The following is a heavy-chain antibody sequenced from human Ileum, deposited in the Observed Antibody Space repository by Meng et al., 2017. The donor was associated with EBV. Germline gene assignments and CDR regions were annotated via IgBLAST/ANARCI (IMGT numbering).Heavy chain of an antibody. Sequence: QGQLVQSVREVKKPGASVKVSCKASGYTFTNYGISWVRQAPGQGLEWMGRISADSGNTNYPQKFQGRVTMTTDTSTRTAYMEVRRLRSDDTAVYYCARGVTTALYWFFDLWGRGTLVTVSS. V-gene: IGHV1-18*01. CDR2: ISADSGNT. J-gene: IGHJ2*01. CDR1: GYTFTNYG. CDR3: ARGVTTALYWFFDL. D-gene: IGHD4-11*01.